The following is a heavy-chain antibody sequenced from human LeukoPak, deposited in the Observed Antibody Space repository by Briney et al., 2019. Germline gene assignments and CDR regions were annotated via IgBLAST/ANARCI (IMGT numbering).Heavy chain of an antibody. CDR2: IIPIFGTA. CDR1: GGTFSSYA. V-gene: IGHV1-69*05. D-gene: IGHD1-26*01. CDR3: ALSAFASGSFL. J-gene: IGHJ4*02. Sequence: ASVKVPCKASGGTFSSYAISWVRQAPGQGLEWMGGIIPIFGTANYAQKFQGRVTITTDESTSTAYMELSSLRSEDTAVYYCALSAFASGSFLWGQGTLVTVSS.